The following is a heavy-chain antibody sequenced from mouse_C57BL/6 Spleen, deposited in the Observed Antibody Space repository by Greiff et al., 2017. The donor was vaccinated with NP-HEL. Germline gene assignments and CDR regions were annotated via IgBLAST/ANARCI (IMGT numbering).Heavy chain of an antibody. Sequence: DVMLVESGGGLVQPGGSLKLSCAASGFTFSDYYMYWVRQTPEKRLEWVAYISNGGGSTYYPDTVKGRFTISRDNAKNTLYLQMSRLKSEDTAMYYCARQIYYDYAMDYWGQGTSVTVSS. V-gene: IGHV5-12*01. CDR1: GFTFSDYY. D-gene: IGHD2-4*01. J-gene: IGHJ4*01. CDR2: ISNGGGST. CDR3: ARQIYYDYAMDY.